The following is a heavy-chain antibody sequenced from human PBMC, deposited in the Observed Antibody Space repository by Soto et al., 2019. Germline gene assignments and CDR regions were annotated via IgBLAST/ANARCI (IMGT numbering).Heavy chain of an antibody. CDR3: ARPYYDFWSGYPLGGMDV. CDR2: IAYDGSNK. V-gene: IGHV3-30-3*01. Sequence: PGGSLRLACAASGFTFSSYAMHWVRQAPGKGLEWVAVIAYDGSNKDYADSVKGRFTISRDNSKKTLYLQMNSLRAEDTAVYYSARPYYDFWSGYPLGGMDVWGQGTTVTVSS. D-gene: IGHD3-3*01. J-gene: IGHJ6*02. CDR1: GFTFSSYA.